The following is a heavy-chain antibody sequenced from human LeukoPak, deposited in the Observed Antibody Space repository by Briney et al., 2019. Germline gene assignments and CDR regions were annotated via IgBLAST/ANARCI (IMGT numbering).Heavy chain of an antibody. V-gene: IGHV4-39*01. CDR1: GESISGFY. CDR3: ARTYSSGWAIYYYYYYMDV. J-gene: IGHJ6*03. D-gene: IGHD6-25*01. CDR2: IYYSGST. Sequence: SETLSLTCTVSGESISGFYWTWIRQPPGKGLEWIGSIYYSGSTYYNPSLKSRVTISVDTSKNQFSLKLSSVTAADTAVYYCARTYSSGWAIYYYYYYMDVWGKGTTVTISS.